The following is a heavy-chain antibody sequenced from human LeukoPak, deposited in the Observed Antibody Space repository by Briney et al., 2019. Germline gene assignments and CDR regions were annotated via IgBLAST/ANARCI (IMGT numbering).Heavy chain of an antibody. D-gene: IGHD2-15*01. CDR3: AKGRSVGSRYTMDV. V-gene: IGHV3-74*01. Sequence: GGSLRLSCATSGFTFSRYWMHWVRQVPGKGLVWVSRTDSDGSTTTYADSVNGRFTVSRDNAKTTLYLQMNSLRAEDTAVYYCAKGRSVGSRYTMDVWGQGTTVTVSS. CDR2: TDSDGSTT. CDR1: GFTFSRYW. J-gene: IGHJ6*02.